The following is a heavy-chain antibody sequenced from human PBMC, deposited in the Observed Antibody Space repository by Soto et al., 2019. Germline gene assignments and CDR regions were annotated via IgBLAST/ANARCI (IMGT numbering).Heavy chain of an antibody. CDR2: IIPIFGTA. V-gene: IGHV1-69*13. Sequence: ASVKVSCKASGGTFSSYAISWVRQAPGQGLEWMGGIIPIFGTANYAQKFQGRVTITADESTSTAYMELSSLRSEDTAVYYCASQPRIAAWSFDYWGQGTLVTVSS. D-gene: IGHD6-6*01. CDR1: GGTFSSYA. J-gene: IGHJ4*02. CDR3: ASQPRIAAWSFDY.